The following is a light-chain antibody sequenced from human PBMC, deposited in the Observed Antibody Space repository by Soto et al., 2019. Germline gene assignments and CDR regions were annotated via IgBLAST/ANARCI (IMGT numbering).Light chain of an antibody. CDR1: QSVSSN. Sequence: EIVMTKSPATLSVYTGERATLSCRASQSVSSNLAWYQQKPGQAPRLLIYGASTRATGIPARFSGSGSGTEFTLTISSLQSEDFAVYYCQQYNNWPGTFGHGTKVDIK. CDR2: GAS. V-gene: IGKV3-15*01. CDR3: QQYNNWPGT. J-gene: IGKJ1*01.